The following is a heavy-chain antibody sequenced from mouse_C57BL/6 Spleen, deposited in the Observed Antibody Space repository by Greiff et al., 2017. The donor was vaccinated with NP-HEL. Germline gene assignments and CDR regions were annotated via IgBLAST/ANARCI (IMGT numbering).Heavy chain of an antibody. J-gene: IGHJ4*01. CDR1: GYTFTSYW. D-gene: IGHD1-1*01. CDR2: IHPNSGST. Sequence: QVQLQQSGAELVKPGASVKLSCKASGYTFTSYWMHWVKQRPGQGLEWIGMIHPNSGSTNYNEKFKSKATLTVDKSSSTAYMQLSSLTSEDSAVYYCALAAIYYAMDYWGQGTSVTVSS. V-gene: IGHV1-64*01. CDR3: ALAAIYYAMDY.